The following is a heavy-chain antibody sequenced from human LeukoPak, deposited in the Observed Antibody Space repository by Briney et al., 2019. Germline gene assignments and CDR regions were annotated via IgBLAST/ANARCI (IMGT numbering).Heavy chain of an antibody. CDR1: GDSISSYN. V-gene: IGHV4-59*01. CDR3: ARGSHDFWSGYYTEYYFDY. D-gene: IGHD3-3*01. CDR2: IYYSGST. Sequence: SETLSLTCNVSGDSISSYNWNWIRQPPGKGLEWIGYIYYSGSTNYNPSLKSRVTISLDTSKTQFSLKLDSVTSADTGVYYCARGSHDFWSGYYTEYYFDYWGQGTLVTVSS. J-gene: IGHJ4*02.